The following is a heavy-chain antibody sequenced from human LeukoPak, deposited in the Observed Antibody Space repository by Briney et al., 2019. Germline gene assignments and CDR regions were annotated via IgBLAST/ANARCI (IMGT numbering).Heavy chain of an antibody. D-gene: IGHD6-19*01. V-gene: IGHV3-73*01. Sequence: GGSLKLSCAASGFTFSGSAMHWVRQASGKGLEWVSRIIGTKANNYATAYAASVKGRFTISRDDSKNTAYLQMNSLKTEDTAVYYCTGGSGWYSPDYWGQGTLVTVSS. CDR3: TGGSGWYSPDY. J-gene: IGHJ4*02. CDR2: IIGTKANNYAT. CDR1: GFTFSGSA.